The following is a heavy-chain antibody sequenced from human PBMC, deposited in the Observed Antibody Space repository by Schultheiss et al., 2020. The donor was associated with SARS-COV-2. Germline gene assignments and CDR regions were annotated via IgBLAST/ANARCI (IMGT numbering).Heavy chain of an antibody. J-gene: IGHJ6*03. Sequence: GESLKISCAASGFTFSSYSMNWVRQAPGKGLEWVSSISSSSSYIYYADSVKGRFTISRDNAKNSLYLQMNSLRAEDTAVYYCARAPDTYYDFWTPLYYYYYMDVWGKGTTVTVSS. CDR1: GFTFSSYS. CDR2: ISSSSSYI. CDR3: ARAPDTYYDFWTPLYYYYYMDV. V-gene: IGHV3-21*01. D-gene: IGHD3-3*01.